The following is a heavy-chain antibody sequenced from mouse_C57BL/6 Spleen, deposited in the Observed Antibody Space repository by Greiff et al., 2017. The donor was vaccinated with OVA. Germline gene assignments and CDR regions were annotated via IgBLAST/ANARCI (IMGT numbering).Heavy chain of an antibody. CDR3: ARGAQARGYAMDY. V-gene: IGHV1-53*01. J-gene: IGHJ4*01. Sequence: QVQLQQPGAELVRPGSSVKLSCKASGYTFTSYWMHWVKQRPGQGLEWIGNINPSNGGTNYNEKFKSKATLTVDKSSSTAYMQLSSLTSEDSAVYYCARGAQARGYAMDYWGQGTSVTVSS. D-gene: IGHD3-2*02. CDR1: GYTFTSYW. CDR2: INPSNGGT.